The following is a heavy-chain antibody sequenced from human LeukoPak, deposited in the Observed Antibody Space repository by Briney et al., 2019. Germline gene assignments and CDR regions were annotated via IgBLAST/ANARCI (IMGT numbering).Heavy chain of an antibody. Sequence: GGSLRLSCAASGFTFSSYWMTWVRQAPGKGLEWVANIREDGSEKYYVESVKGRFTISRDNAKNSLYLQMNSLRAEDTAVYYCARDSGGHSGYDWFDYWGQGTLVTVSS. CDR2: IREDGSEK. CDR1: GFTFSSYW. V-gene: IGHV3-7*01. J-gene: IGHJ4*02. D-gene: IGHD5-12*01. CDR3: ARDSGGHSGYDWFDY.